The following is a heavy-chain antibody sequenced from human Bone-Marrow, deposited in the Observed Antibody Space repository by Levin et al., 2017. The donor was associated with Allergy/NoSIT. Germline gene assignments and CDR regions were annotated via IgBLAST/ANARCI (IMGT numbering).Heavy chain of an antibody. D-gene: IGHD3-9*01. Sequence: GGSLRLSCAASGFTFTNYAMHWVRQAPGKGLEWVAVISYDGSNKYYADSVKGRFTISRDNSKYTLYLQMNSLRAEDTAVYYCARGLGLRFFDWLSCDYWGQGTLVTVSS. CDR3: ARGLGLRFFDWLSCDY. CDR2: ISYDGSNK. J-gene: IGHJ4*02. V-gene: IGHV3-30-3*01. CDR1: GFTFTNYA.